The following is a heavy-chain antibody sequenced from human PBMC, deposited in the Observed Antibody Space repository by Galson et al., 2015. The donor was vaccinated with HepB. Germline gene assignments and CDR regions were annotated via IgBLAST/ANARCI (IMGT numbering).Heavy chain of an antibody. V-gene: IGHV3-7*03. CDR1: GFTFSRYW. CDR3: ARWVYFNVDY. CDR2: IKYDGSEK. J-gene: IGHJ4*02. Sequence: SLRLSCAASGFTFSRYWMSWVRQAPGKGLEWVANIKYDGSEKNYVDSVKGRFTISRDNAENSLYLQMNSPRAEDTAVYYCARWVYFNVDYWGQGTPVTVSS. D-gene: IGHD3-10*01.